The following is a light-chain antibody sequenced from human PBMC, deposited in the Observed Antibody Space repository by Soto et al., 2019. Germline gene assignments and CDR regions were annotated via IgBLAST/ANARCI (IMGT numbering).Light chain of an antibody. CDR3: QKYYSTPYT. CDR1: QSVLYSSNNKNY. CDR2: WAS. Sequence: DIVMTQSPDSLAVSLGERATINCKSSQSVLYSSNNKNYLDWYQQKPGQPPKLLIYWASTRESGVPDRFSGSGSGTDFTLTISSLQAEDVAVYYCQKYYSTPYTFGQGTKLEIK. J-gene: IGKJ2*01. V-gene: IGKV4-1*01.